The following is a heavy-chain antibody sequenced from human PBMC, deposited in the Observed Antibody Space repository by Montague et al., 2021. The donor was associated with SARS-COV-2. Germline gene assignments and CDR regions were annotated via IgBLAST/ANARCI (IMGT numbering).Heavy chain of an antibody. Sequence: PALVKPTQTLTLTCTFSRFSLSTSGMCVSWIRQPPGKALEWLALIDWDDDKYYSTSLKTRLTISKDTSKNQVVLTMTNMDPVDTATYYCARTQIVDIYYYYGMDVWGQGTTVTVSS. CDR1: RFSLSTSGMC. J-gene: IGHJ6*02. CDR3: ARTQIVDIYYYYGMDV. D-gene: IGHD5-12*01. CDR2: IDWDDDK. V-gene: IGHV2-70*01.